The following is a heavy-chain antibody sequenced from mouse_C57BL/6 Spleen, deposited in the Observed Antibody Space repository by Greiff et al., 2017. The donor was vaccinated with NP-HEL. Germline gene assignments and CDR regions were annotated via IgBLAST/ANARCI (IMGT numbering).Heavy chain of an antibody. V-gene: IGHV5-9-1*02. D-gene: IGHD1-1*01. CDR2: ISSGGDYI. CDR1: GFTFSSYA. Sequence: EVQRVESGEGLVKPGGSLKLSCAASGFTFSSYAMSWVRQTPEKRLEWVAYISSGGDYIYYADTVKGRFTISRDNARNTLYLQMSSLKSEDTAMYYCTRDGDYYGSSHGDAMDYWGQGTSVTVSS. CDR3: TRDGDYYGSSHGDAMDY. J-gene: IGHJ4*01.